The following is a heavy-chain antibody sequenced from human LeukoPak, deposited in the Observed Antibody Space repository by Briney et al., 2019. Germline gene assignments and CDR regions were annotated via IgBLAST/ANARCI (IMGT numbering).Heavy chain of an antibody. CDR2: IYTSGST. D-gene: IGHD3-10*01. J-gene: IGHJ4*02. Sequence: PSETLSLTCTVSGGSISSGSYYWSWIRQPAGKGLEWIGRIYTSGSTNYNPSLKSRVTMSVDTSKNQFSLKLSSVTAADTAVYYCADITWGNWGQGTLVTVSS. CDR1: GGSISSGSYY. V-gene: IGHV4-61*02. CDR3: ADITWGN.